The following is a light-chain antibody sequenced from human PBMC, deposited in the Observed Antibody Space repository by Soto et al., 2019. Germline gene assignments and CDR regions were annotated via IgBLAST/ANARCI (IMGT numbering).Light chain of an antibody. Sequence: EIVIRQSPSTLSVSPGERATLSCRASQSVSSDLAWYQQKPGQAPRLLIYGASTRATGIPARFSGSGSGTEFTLTISSLQSEDFAVYYCQQYNNWPWTFGQGTKVDI. CDR1: QSVSSD. CDR2: GAS. V-gene: IGKV3-15*01. CDR3: QQYNNWPWT. J-gene: IGKJ1*01.